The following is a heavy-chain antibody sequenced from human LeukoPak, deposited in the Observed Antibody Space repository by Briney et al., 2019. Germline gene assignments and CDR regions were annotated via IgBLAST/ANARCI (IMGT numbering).Heavy chain of an antibody. J-gene: IGHJ6*03. D-gene: IGHD6-13*01. CDR2: IYTSGST. Sequence: PSETLSLTCTVSGGSTSSYYWSWIRQPAGKGLEWIGRIYTSGSTIYNPSLKSRVTMSVDTSKNQFSLKLSSVTAADTAVYYCAREGQQLGTYYYYYYMDVWGKGTTVTVSS. V-gene: IGHV4-4*07. CDR3: AREGQQLGTYYYYYYMDV. CDR1: GGSTSSYY.